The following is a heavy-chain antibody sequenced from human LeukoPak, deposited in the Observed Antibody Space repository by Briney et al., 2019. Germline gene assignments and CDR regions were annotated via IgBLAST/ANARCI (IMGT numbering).Heavy chain of an antibody. J-gene: IGHJ5*02. CDR2: IYYSGST. CDR1: GGSISSYY. CDR3: ARGTIFGNWFDP. Sequence: SETLSLTCTVSGGSISSYYWSWIRQPPGKGLEWIGYIYYSGSTTYNPSLKSRVTISVDTSKNQFSLKLSSVTAADTAVYYCARGTIFGNWFDPWGPASLVTVSS. V-gene: IGHV4-59*01. D-gene: IGHD3-3*01.